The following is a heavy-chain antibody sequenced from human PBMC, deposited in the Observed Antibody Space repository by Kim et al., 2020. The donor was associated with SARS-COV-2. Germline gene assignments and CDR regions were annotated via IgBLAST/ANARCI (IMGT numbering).Heavy chain of an antibody. Sequence: ETLSLTCTVPGGSISSYYWSWIRQPAGKGLEWIGRIYANGRTDYNPSLKSRVTMSMDTSKNQVSLKLSAVTAADTAVYYCARREAGSNYFDYWGQGTLVTVSS. CDR3: ARREAGSNYFDY. V-gene: IGHV4-4*07. CDR1: GGSISSYY. J-gene: IGHJ4*02. CDR2: IYANGRT. D-gene: IGHD1-26*01.